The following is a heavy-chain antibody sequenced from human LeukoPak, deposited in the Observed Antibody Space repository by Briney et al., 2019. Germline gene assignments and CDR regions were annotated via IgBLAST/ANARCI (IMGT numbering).Heavy chain of an antibody. CDR2: ISSSSSTI. Sequence: GGSLRLSCAASGFTFSRYEMNWVRQAPGKGLEWVSYISSSSSTIYYADSVKGGFTISRDNAKNSLYLQMNGLRAEDTAVYYCAREGGTYVLDAFDIWGQGTLVTVSS. CDR3: AREGGTYVLDAFDI. J-gene: IGHJ3*02. CDR1: GFTFSRYE. D-gene: IGHD1-26*01. V-gene: IGHV3-48*03.